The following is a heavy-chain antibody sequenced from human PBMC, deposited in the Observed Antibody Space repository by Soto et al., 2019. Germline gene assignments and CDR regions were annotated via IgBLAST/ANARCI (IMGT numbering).Heavy chain of an antibody. CDR2: ISAYNGNT. CDR3: ARDESIAAAGYYGMDV. CDR1: GYTFTSYG. V-gene: IGHV1-18*04. D-gene: IGHD6-6*01. Sequence: VQLVQSGAEVKKPGESLKISCKASGYTFTSYGISWVRQAPGQGLEWMGWISAYNGNTNYAQKLQGRVTMTTDTSTSTAYMELRSLRSDDTAVYYCARDESIAAAGYYGMDVWGQGTTVTVSS. J-gene: IGHJ6*02.